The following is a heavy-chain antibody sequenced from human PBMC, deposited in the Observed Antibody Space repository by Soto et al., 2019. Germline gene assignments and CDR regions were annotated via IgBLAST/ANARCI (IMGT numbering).Heavy chain of an antibody. J-gene: IGHJ4*02. CDR1: GYTFTSYY. D-gene: IGHD2-8*01. CDR3: ARTWYCTNGVCPFDY. CDR2: INPSGGST. V-gene: IGHV1-46*01. Sequence: ASVKVSCKXSGYTFTSYYMHWVRQAPGQGLEWMGIINPSGGSTSYAQKFQGRVTMTRDTSTSTVYMELSSLRSEDTAVYYCARTWYCTNGVCPFDYWGQGTLVTVSS.